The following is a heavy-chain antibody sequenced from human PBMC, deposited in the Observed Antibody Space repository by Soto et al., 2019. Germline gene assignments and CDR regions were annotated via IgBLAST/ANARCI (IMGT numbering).Heavy chain of an antibody. D-gene: IGHD3-3*01. CDR1: GFTFSSYG. V-gene: IGHV3-33*01. Sequence: QVQLVESGGGVVQPGRSLRLSCAASGFTFSSYGMHWVRQAPGKGLEWVAVIWYDGSNKYYADSVKGRFTISRDNSKNTLYLQMNSLRAEDTAVYYCAGDLGLYYDFWSGYYTPHGRYHGMDVWGQGTTVTVSS. CDR2: IWYDGSNK. J-gene: IGHJ6*02. CDR3: AGDLGLYYDFWSGYYTPHGRYHGMDV.